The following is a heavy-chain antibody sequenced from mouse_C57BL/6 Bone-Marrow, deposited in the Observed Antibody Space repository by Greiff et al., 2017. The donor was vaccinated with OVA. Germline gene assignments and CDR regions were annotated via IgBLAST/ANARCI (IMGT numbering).Heavy chain of an antibody. D-gene: IGHD3-3*01. CDR3: ASEGLFPGDY. CDR2: ISDGGSYT. Sequence: EVKVVESGGGLVKPGGSLKLSCAASGFTFSSYAMSWVRQTPEKRLEWVATISDGGSYTYYPDNVKGRFTISRDNAKNNLYLQMSHLKSEDTAMYYGASEGLFPGDYWGQGTTLTVSS. J-gene: IGHJ2*01. CDR1: GFTFSSYA. V-gene: IGHV5-4*03.